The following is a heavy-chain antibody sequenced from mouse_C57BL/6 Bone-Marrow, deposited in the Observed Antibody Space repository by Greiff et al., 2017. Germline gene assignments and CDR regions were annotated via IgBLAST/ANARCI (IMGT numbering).Heavy chain of an antibody. D-gene: IGHD2-12*01. Sequence: QVQLQQSGPGLVQPSQSLSITCTVSGFSLTSYGVHWVRQSPGKGLEWLGVIWSGGSTDYNAAFISRLSISKNNSKSQVFFKMNSLQADDTARYYCARIPYYTPFAYWGQGTLVTVSA. V-gene: IGHV2-2*01. CDR3: ARIPYYTPFAY. CDR2: IWSGGST. J-gene: IGHJ3*01. CDR1: GFSLTSYG.